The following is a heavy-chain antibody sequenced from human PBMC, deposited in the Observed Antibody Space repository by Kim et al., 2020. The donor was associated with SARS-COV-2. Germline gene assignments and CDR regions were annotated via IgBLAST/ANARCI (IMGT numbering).Heavy chain of an antibody. CDR2: IWYDGSSK. J-gene: IGHJ4*01. CDR1: GFTFSSYG. Sequence: GGSLRLSCAASGFTFSSYGMHWVRQAPGKGLEWVAVIWYDGSSKYYSDSVKGRFTISRDNSENTLYLQMNTVRAEDTAVYFCARSQGVWNYFDYWGHGTLVTVSS. CDR3: ARSQGVWNYFDY. V-gene: IGHV3-33*01. D-gene: IGHD3-16*01.